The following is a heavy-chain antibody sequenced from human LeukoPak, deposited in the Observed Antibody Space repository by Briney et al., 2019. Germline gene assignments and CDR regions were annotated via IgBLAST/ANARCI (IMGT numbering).Heavy chain of an antibody. J-gene: IGHJ4*02. CDR1: GFRLSTNG. D-gene: IGHD7-27*01. CDR2: IRNGGKDK. V-gene: IGHV3-30*02. Sequence: GGSLSRSCVGSGFRLSTNGMHWVRQAPGKGLEWVSFIRNGGKDKYYAQSVKGRFTISRDDSKNTQYLQMNSLRGADTAVYYCATDFNWAWNYWGQGTLVTVSS. CDR3: ATDFNWAWNY.